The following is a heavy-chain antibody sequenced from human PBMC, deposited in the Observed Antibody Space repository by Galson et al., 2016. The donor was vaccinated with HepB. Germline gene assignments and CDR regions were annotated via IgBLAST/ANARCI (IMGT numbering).Heavy chain of an antibody. CDR1: GYRFTTYW. CDR2: IDPSDSYT. CDR3: ARHGASDY. D-gene: IGHD3-16*01. V-gene: IGHV5-10-1*01. J-gene: IGHJ4*02. Sequence: QSGAEVKKPGESLRISCEGSGYRFTTYWISWVRQMPGKGLEWMGRIDPSDSYTNYSPSFQGHVTFSVDRSLNTVYLHWSSLKASDTAMYYCARHGASDYWGQGTLVIVSS.